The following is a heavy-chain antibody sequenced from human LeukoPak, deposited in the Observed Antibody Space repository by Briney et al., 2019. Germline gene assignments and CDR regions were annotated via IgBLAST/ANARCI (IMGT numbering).Heavy chain of an antibody. CDR1: GFTFSSYE. V-gene: IGHV3-48*03. J-gene: IGHJ4*02. D-gene: IGHD3-3*01. CDR2: ISSGGSTI. CDR3: ARDSPSYYDFWSGYYFDY. Sequence: GGSLRLSCAASGFTFSSYEMNWVRQAPGKGLEWVSYISSGGSTIYYADSVKGRFTISRDNAKNSLYLQMNSLRAEDTAVYYCARDSPSYYDFWSGYYFDYWGQGTLVTVSS.